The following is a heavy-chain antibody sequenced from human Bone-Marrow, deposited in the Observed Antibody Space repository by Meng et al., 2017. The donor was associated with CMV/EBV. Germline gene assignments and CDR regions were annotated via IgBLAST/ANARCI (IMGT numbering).Heavy chain of an antibody. CDR1: GYTFTSYG. D-gene: IGHD5-12*01. J-gene: IGHJ6*02. V-gene: IGHV1-18*01. Sequence: ASVKVSCKASGYTFTSYGISWVRQAPGQGLEWMGWISAYNGNTNYAQKLQGRVTMTTDTSTSTAYMELRSLRSDDTAVYYCARDPLVAVPPGPGDLYYYYGMDVWGQGTTVTVSS. CDR2: ISAYNGNT. CDR3: ARDPLVAVPPGPGDLYYYYGMDV.